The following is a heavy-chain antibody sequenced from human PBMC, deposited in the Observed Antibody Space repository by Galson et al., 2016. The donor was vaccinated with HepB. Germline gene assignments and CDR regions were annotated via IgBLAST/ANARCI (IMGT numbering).Heavy chain of an antibody. J-gene: IGHJ4*02. CDR1: GFTFTNAW. Sequence: SLRLSCAASGFTFTNAWMSWVRQAPGKGLEWVGLIKSEIDGATADYAAPVKGRFTISRDQSKNTLYLQLNSLKTEDTAVYFCTVSGYSDYDCAFWGQGTLVTVSS. V-gene: IGHV3-15*01. CDR2: IKSEIDGATA. CDR3: TVSGYSDYDCAF. D-gene: IGHD5-12*01.